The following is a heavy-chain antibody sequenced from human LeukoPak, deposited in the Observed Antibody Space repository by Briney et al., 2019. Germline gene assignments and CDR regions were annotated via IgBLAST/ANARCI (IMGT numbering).Heavy chain of an antibody. V-gene: IGHV4-4*07. Sequence: PLEALSLTCTVSGGSISTNYWNWIRQPAGKGLEWIGRIYVTGTTYYNPSLKSRLTMSVDASRNQFFLNLSSVTAADTAVYYCARGGPDLAIEYFQYWGQGTLVTVS. J-gene: IGHJ1*01. CDR1: GGSISTNY. CDR3: ARGGPDLAIEYFQY. D-gene: IGHD5-12*01. CDR2: IYVTGTT.